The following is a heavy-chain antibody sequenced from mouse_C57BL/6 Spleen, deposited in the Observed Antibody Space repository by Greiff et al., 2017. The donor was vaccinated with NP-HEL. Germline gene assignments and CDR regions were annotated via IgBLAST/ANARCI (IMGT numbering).Heavy chain of an antibody. CDR2: INPNNGGT. D-gene: IGHD2-5*01. CDR3: ARAHYSNSAWFAY. CDR1: GYTFTDYY. J-gene: IGHJ3*01. Sequence: EVQLQQSGPELVKPGASVKISCKASGYTFTDYYMNWVKQSHGKSLEWIGDINPNNGGTSYNQKFKGKATLTVDKSSSTAYMELRSLTSEESAVYYCARAHYSNSAWFAYWGQGTLVTVSA. V-gene: IGHV1-26*01.